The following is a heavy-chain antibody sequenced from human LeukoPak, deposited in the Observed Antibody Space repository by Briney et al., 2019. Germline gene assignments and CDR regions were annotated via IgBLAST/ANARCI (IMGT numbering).Heavy chain of an antibody. V-gene: IGHV4-59*01. D-gene: IGHD3-3*01. CDR1: GGSISSYY. CDR2: IYYSGST. J-gene: IGHJ6*02. CDR3: ARGRNYDFWSGYYFYYGMDV. Sequence: SETLSLTCTVSGGSISSYYWSWIRQPPGKGLEWIGYIYYSGSTNYNPSLKSRVTISVDTSKNQFSLKLSSVTAADTAVYYCARGRNYDFWSGYYFYYGMDVWGQGTTVTVSS.